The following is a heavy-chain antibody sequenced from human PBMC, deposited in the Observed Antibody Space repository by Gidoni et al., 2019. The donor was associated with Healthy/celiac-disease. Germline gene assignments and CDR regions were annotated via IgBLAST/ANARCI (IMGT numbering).Heavy chain of an antibody. V-gene: IGHV3-23*01. D-gene: IGHD1-26*01. Sequence: QVTISRDNSKNTLYLQMNSLRAEDTAVYYCAKDSLEWELPQINDYWGQGTLVTVSS. CDR3: AKDSLEWELPQINDY. J-gene: IGHJ4*02.